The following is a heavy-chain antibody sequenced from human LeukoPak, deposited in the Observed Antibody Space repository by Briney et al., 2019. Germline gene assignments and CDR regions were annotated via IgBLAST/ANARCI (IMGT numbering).Heavy chain of an antibody. D-gene: IGHD3/OR15-3a*01. CDR1: GFTFSSYA. V-gene: IGHV3-23*01. CDR2: ISGSGGST. Sequence: GGSLRLSCAASGFTFSSYAMSWVRQAPGKGLEWVSAISGSGGSTYYADSVKGRFTISRDNSKNTLYLQMNSLRAEDTAVYYCARGSDRTRLEEGFDYWGQGTLVTVSS. J-gene: IGHJ4*02. CDR3: ARGSDRTRLEEGFDY.